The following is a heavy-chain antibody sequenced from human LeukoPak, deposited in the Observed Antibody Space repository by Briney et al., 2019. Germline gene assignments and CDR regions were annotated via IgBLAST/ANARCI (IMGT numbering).Heavy chain of an antibody. CDR3: ARDRGERDSTWSLPAHGFDI. V-gene: IGHV1-69*05. D-gene: IGHD6-13*01. Sequence: VKVSCKASGGTFSSYAINWVRRAPGQGLEWMGRIFPIFRTANYAQKFQGRVTVTTDESTSTAYMELSSLRPEDTAMYYCARDRGERDSTWSLPAHGFDIWGQGTMVTVSS. CDR1: GGTFSSYA. J-gene: IGHJ3*02. CDR2: IFPIFRTA.